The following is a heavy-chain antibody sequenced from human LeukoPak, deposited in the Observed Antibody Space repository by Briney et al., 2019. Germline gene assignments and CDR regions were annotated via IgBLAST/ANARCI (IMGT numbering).Heavy chain of an antibody. Sequence: GGSLRLSCAASGFTFSSYAISWVRQAPGKGLEWVSAISGSGGSTFYADSVKGRFTISRDNSKNTLYLQLNSLRAEDTAVYYRAKSASSGYYYYFDYWGQGTLVTVSS. CDR2: ISGSGGST. CDR3: AKSASSGYYYYFDY. J-gene: IGHJ4*02. CDR1: GFTFSSYA. V-gene: IGHV3-23*01. D-gene: IGHD3-22*01.